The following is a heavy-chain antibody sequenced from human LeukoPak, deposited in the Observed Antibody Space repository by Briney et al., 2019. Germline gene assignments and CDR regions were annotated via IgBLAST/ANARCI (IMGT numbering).Heavy chain of an antibody. J-gene: IGHJ4*02. CDR3: AKGYSRTTASYFDY. V-gene: IGHV3-23*01. CDR1: GFTFGSYA. CDR2: ISGSGASA. Sequence: PGGSLRLSCAASGFTFGSYAMSWVRQAPGKGLEWVSPISGSGASAHYADSVKGRFTTSRDNSKNTLYLQMNSLTAEDPAVYYCAKGYSRTTASYFDYWGQGILVTVSS. D-gene: IGHD3-10*01.